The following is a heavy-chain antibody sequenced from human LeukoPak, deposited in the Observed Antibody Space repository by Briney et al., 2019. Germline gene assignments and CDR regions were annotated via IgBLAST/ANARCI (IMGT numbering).Heavy chain of an antibody. CDR2: IRSKANSYAT. CDR1: GFTFSGSA. D-gene: IGHD2-8*01. CDR3: TLQDIVLMVYANH. J-gene: IGHJ5*02. Sequence: GGSLRLSCAASGFTFSGSAVHWVRQASGKGLEWVGRIRSKANSYATAYAASVKGRFTISRDDSKNTAYLQMNSLKTEDTAVYYCTLQDIVLMVYANHWGQGTLVTVSS. V-gene: IGHV3-73*01.